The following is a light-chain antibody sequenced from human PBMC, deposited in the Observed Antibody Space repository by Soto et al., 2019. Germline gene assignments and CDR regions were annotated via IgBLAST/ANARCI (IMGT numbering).Light chain of an antibody. CDR2: GAS. V-gene: IGKV3-15*01. J-gene: IGKJ4*01. CDR1: QCVSSN. CDR3: QQYNSWPPLT. Sequence: EIVMTQSPATLSVSPGERATLSCRASQCVSSNLAWYQQKPGQAPRLLIYGASTRATGIPARFSGSGSGTEVTLTISSLQSEDLAVYYCQQYNSWPPLTFGGGTKVEIK.